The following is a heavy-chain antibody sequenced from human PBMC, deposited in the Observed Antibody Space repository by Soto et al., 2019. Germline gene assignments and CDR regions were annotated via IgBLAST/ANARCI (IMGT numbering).Heavy chain of an antibody. D-gene: IGHD6-19*01. CDR1: GDSYSISTYS. CDR2: IYRSGVT. Sequence: TSETLSLTCNMSGDSYSISTYSWSWIRQPPGKALQWIGFIYRSGVTSYNPSLASRVSISLDRSNNQCSLKLKSVTAAGTAVYFCAGMPYTSGLRFDPWGPGTLVTVSS. V-gene: IGHV4-30-2*01. J-gene: IGHJ5*02. CDR3: AGMPYTSGLRFDP.